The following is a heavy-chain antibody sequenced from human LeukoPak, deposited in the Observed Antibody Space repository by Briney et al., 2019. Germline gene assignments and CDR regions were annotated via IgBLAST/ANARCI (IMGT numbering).Heavy chain of an antibody. V-gene: IGHV1-2*02. Sequence: ASVKVSCKASGYTFTDYYLHWVRQAPGQGLEWMSWINPNSGGTNYPQKFQGRVTMTRDTSISTPYMELNSLRSDDTAVYYCAILATTQLFDYWGQGTLVTVSS. D-gene: IGHD5-12*01. CDR2: INPNSGGT. J-gene: IGHJ4*02. CDR3: AILATTQLFDY. CDR1: GYTFTDYY.